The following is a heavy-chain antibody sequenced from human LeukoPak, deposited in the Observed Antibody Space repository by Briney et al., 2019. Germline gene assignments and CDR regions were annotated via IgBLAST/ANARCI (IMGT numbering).Heavy chain of an antibody. Sequence: SETLSLTCTVSGGSISSYDWSWIRQPPGKGLEWIGYIYYSGSTNYNPSLKSRVTISVDTSKNQFSLKLSSVTAADTAVYYCASGSGTTVITPDAFDIWGQGTMVTVSS. CDR2: IYYSGST. D-gene: IGHD4-23*01. CDR1: GGSISSYD. J-gene: IGHJ3*02. V-gene: IGHV4-59*01. CDR3: ASGSGTTVITPDAFDI.